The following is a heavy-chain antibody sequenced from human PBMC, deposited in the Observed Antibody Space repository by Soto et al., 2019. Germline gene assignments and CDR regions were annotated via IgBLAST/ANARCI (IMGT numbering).Heavy chain of an antibody. D-gene: IGHD3-22*01. V-gene: IGHV1-69*13. Sequence: ASVKVSCKASGVTFNSYAISWVRQAPGQGLEVMGWIITMFGTTNYAQKFEGIDTMTADGSTSTAYMGLSSLRSEDAAVYYCARVPKINYYENSGSDTGFYYFQGMDVWGQGTTVTVSS. CDR2: IITMFGTT. J-gene: IGHJ6*02. CDR3: ARVPKINYYENSGSDTGFYYFQGMDV. CDR1: GVTFNSYA.